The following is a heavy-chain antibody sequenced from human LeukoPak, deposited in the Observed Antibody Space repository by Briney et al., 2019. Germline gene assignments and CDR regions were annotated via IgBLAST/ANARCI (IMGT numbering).Heavy chain of an antibody. CDR1: GCTFTSYY. J-gene: IGHJ4*02. V-gene: IGHV1-46*01. CDR3: ARSSAPIATFDY. CDR2: INPSGGST. Sequence: ASVKVSCKASGCTFTSYYMHWVRQAPGQGLEWMGIINPSGGSTSYAQKFQGRVTMTRDTSTSTVYMELSSLRSEDTAGYYCARSSAPIATFDYWGQGTLVTVSS. D-gene: IGHD3-22*01.